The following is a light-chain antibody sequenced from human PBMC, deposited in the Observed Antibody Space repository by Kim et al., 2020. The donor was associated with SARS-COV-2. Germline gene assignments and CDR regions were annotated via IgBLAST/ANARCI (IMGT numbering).Light chain of an antibody. CDR1: SSNIGAGYD. Sequence: VTISCTGSSSNIGAGYDVHWYQQLPGTAPKLLIYGNSNRPSGVPDRFSGSKSGTSASLAITGLQAEDEADYYCQSYDSSLSAPVVFGGGTKVTVL. CDR3: QSYDSSLSAPVV. J-gene: IGLJ2*01. CDR2: GNS. V-gene: IGLV1-40*01.